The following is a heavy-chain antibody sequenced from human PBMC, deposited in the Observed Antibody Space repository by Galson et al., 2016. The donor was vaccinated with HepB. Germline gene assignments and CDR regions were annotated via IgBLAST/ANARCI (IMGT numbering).Heavy chain of an antibody. V-gene: IGHV4-59*01. J-gene: IGHJ2*01. D-gene: IGHD3-10*01. CDR2: ISYSGST. CDR3: ARLHGVVYFDL. CDR1: GDSMNSYY. Sequence: SLTCTVSGDSMNSYYWSWIRQPPGKGLEWIGFISYSGSTNYNPSLKSRVTMSVDESRNQFSLKLSSVTPADTAVYYCARLHGVVYFDLWGSGTLVTVSS.